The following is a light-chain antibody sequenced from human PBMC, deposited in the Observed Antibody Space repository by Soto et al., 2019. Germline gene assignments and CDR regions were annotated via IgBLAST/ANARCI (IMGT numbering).Light chain of an antibody. CDR3: QQGYSTTPIT. V-gene: IGKV1-39*01. J-gene: IGKJ5*01. Sequence: IQMTQSPTSLSAAIRGRVTSTWRISQSIKNYLNWYQHKPGAAPKLLIFGASNLESGVPSRFSGSGSGTEFTLSISSLQPEDFATYYCQQGYSTTPITFGQGTRLEIK. CDR2: GAS. CDR1: QSIKNY.